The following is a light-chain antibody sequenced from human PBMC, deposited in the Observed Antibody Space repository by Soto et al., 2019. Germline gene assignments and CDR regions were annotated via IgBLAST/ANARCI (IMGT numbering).Light chain of an antibody. CDR3: QQRSNWPFLT. J-gene: IGKJ4*01. V-gene: IGKV3-11*01. Sequence: EIVFTQSPATLSLSPGERAPLSCRASQSVSSYLAWYQQKPGQAPKLLIYDASNRATGIPARFSGSGSGTDFTLTISSLEPEDFAVYYCQQRSNWPFLTFGGGTKVEIK. CDR2: DAS. CDR1: QSVSSY.